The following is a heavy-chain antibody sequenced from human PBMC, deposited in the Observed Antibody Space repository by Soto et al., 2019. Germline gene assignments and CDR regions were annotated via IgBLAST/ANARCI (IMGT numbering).Heavy chain of an antibody. CDR3: ARSPTVELSSMDV. D-gene: IGHD1-7*01. CDR2: IDPSDSYT. CDR1: GYSFTSYW. V-gene: IGHV5-10-1*01. J-gene: IGHJ6*02. Sequence: PGESLKISCKGSGYSFTSYWISWVRQMPGKGLEWMGRIDPSDSYTNYSPSFQGHVTISADKSISTAYLQWSSLKASDTAMYYDARSPTVELSSMDVWGQGTKVTVSS.